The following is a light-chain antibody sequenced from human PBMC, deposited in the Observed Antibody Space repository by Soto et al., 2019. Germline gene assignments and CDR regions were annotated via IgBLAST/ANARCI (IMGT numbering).Light chain of an antibody. J-gene: IGLJ3*02. Sequence: QSVLTQPASVSGSPGQSITISFTGTSSDVGGYNYVSWYQQHPGKAPKLMIYDVSYRPSGVSNRFSGSKSGNTASLTISGLQADDEADYYCSSYTSSSTPRVFGGGTKLTVL. CDR3: SSYTSSSTPRV. V-gene: IGLV2-14*01. CDR1: SSDVGGYNY. CDR2: DVS.